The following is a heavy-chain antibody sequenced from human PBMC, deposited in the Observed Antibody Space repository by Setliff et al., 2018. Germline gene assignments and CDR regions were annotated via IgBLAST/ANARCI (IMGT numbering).Heavy chain of an antibody. CDR3: ARDRRIVGARHAFDI. CDR2: IYYSGSI. V-gene: IGHV4-31*03. D-gene: IGHD1-26*01. CDR1: GGSISSGGYY. J-gene: IGHJ3*02. Sequence: PSETLSLTCTVSGGSISSGGYYWSWIRQHPGKGLEWIGYIYYSGSIYYNPSLKSRVTISVDTSKNQFSLKLSSVTAADTAVYYCARDRRIVGARHAFDIWGQGTMVTVSS.